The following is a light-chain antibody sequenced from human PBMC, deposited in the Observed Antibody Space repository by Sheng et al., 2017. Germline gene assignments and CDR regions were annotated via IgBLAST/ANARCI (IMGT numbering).Light chain of an antibody. CDR1: NSNIGYNT. Sequence: QSVLTQAPSTSGTPGQRVTISCSGSNSNIGYNTVNWYQHLPGTAPKLLIYSTDKRPSGVPDRFSGSKSGNTASLTVSGLQAEDEADYYCSSYAGRNNLGVFGGGTKLTVL. J-gene: IGLJ3*02. CDR3: SSYAGRNNLGV. CDR2: STD. V-gene: IGLV1-44*01.